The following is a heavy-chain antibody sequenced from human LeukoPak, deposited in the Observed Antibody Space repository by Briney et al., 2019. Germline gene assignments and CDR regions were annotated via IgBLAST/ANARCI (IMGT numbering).Heavy chain of an antibody. CDR3: ARDGYSYGSFGY. V-gene: IGHV3-21*01. CDR2: ITGRSSYI. Sequence: GGSLRLSCTASGFTFSSYTMDWVRQAPGKGLEWVSSITGRSSYIYYADSVKGRFTISRDNAKNSLYLQMNSLRAEDTAVYYCARDGYSYGSFGYWGQGTLVTVSS. D-gene: IGHD5-18*01. CDR1: GFTFSSYT. J-gene: IGHJ4*02.